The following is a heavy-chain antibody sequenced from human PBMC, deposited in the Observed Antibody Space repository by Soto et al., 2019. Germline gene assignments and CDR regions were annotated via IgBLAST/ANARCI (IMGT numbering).Heavy chain of an antibody. D-gene: IGHD6-19*01. CDR3: ARAGGLGAVAADY. Sequence: QLQLQESGSGLVKPSPTLSLTCAVSGGSISSGGYSWSWIRKPPGKGLEWIGYIYHSGSTYYNPSLKSRVTIAVDRSKNQFSLKLGSVTAADTAVYYCARAGGLGAVAADYWGQGTLVTVSS. CDR1: GGSISSGGYS. V-gene: IGHV4-30-2*01. CDR2: IYHSGST. J-gene: IGHJ4*02.